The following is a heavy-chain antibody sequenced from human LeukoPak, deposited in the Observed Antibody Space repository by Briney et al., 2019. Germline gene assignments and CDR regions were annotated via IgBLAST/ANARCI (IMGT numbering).Heavy chain of an antibody. Sequence: GGSLRLSCAASGLIFSNYWMHWVRQVPGKGLLWVSRINVDGSRKIYADSVKGRFAISRDNAKNTVSLQMNSLRVDDTAVYYCVGDLLIGGGSWSVPSLDSWGQGILVTVSS. V-gene: IGHV3-74*01. CDR3: VGDLLIGGGSWSVPSLDS. CDR2: INVDGSRK. D-gene: IGHD1-14*01. CDR1: GLIFSNYW. J-gene: IGHJ4*02.